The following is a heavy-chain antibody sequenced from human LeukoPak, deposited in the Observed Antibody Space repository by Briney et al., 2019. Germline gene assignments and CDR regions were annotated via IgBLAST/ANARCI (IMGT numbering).Heavy chain of an antibody. CDR1: GGSININTYY. D-gene: IGHD6-6*01. CDR2: IYYSGST. V-gene: IGHV4-39*07. Sequence: PSETLSLTCTVSGGSININTYYWGWIRQPPGKGLEWIGSIYYSGSTYYNPPLKSRVTISVDTSKNQFSLKLSSVTAADTAVYYCARASHGWYFDLWGRGTLVTVSS. CDR3: ARASHGWYFDL. J-gene: IGHJ2*01.